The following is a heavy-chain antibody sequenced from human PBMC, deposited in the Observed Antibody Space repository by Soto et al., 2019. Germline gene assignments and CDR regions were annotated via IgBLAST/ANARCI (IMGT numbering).Heavy chain of an antibody. CDR3: AKGSSDYRPYYFDY. D-gene: IGHD3-22*01. CDR2: ISGSGST. Sequence: PSETLSLTCTVSGGSIRSYYWSWIRQAPGKGLEWISAISGSGSTYHADSVRGRLTISRDNSKNTLYLQMNSLRADDTAVYYCAKGSSDYRPYYFDYWGQGTLVTVSS. J-gene: IGHJ4*02. V-gene: IGHV3-23*01. CDR1: GGSIRSYY.